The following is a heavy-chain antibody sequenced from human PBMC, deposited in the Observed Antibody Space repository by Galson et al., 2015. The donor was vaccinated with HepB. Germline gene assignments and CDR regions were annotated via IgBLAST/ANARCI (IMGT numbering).Heavy chain of an antibody. CDR2: ISYGGSNK. V-gene: IGHV3-30*03. Sequence: SLRLSCAASGFTFSSYGMHWVRQAPGKGLEWGAVISYGGSNKYYADSVKGRFTISRDNSKNTLYLQMNSLRAEDTAVYYCAREGSAVAGAFDYWGQGTLVTVSS. D-gene: IGHD6-19*01. CDR3: AREGSAVAGAFDY. CDR1: GFTFSSYG. J-gene: IGHJ4*02.